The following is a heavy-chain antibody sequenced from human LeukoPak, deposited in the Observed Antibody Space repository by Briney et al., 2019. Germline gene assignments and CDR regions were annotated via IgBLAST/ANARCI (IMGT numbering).Heavy chain of an antibody. J-gene: IGHJ3*02. V-gene: IGHV3-21*01. D-gene: IGHD3-3*01. CDR2: ISSSSSYI. CDR3: ARVVRFLEWLPEPDDAFDI. CDR1: GFTFNTYN. Sequence: PGGPLRLSCAASGFTFNTYNMNWVRQAPGKGLEWVSSISSSSSYIYYADSVKGRFTISRDNAKNSLYLQMNSLRAEDTAVYYCARVVRFLEWLPEPDDAFDIWGQGTMVTVSS.